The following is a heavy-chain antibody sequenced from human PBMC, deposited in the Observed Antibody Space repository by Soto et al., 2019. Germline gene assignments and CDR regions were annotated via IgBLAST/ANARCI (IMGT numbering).Heavy chain of an antibody. CDR2: INPNSGGT. V-gene: IGHV1-2*04. D-gene: IGHD2-15*01. J-gene: IGHJ3*02. Sequence: ASVKVSCKASGYTFTGYSMLWVRQAPGQGLAWMGWINPNSGGTNSAQKFQGWVTMTRDTSISTAYMELSRLRSDDTAVYYCARGGTVVTDAFDIWGQGTMVTVSS. CDR3: ARGGTVVTDAFDI. CDR1: GYTFTGYS.